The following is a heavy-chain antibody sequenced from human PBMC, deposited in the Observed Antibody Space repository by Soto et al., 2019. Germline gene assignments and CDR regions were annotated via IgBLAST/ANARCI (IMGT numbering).Heavy chain of an antibody. CDR3: ARVPRGVYYGMDV. J-gene: IGHJ6*02. D-gene: IGHD3-10*01. CDR1: GYTFTDYY. V-gene: IGHV1-2*04. CDR2: INPNSGTT. Sequence: QVQLVQSGAEVKKPGASVKVSCKASGYTFTDYYMHWVRQAPGQRLEWMRWINPNSGTTNYAQKFQGWVTMTRDTSITTVYMEVSRLRSDDTAVYYCARVPRGVYYGMDVWGQGTTVTVSS.